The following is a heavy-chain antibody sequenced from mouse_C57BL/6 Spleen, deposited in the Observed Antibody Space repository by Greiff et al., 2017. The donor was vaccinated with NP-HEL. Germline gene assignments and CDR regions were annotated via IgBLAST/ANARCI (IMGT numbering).Heavy chain of an antibody. J-gene: IGHJ3*01. Sequence: QVQLQQSGPELVKPGASVKISCKASGYSFSSSWMNWVKQRPGKGLEWIGRIYPGDGDTNYNGKFKGKATLTADKSSSTAYMQLSSLTSEDSAVYFGARNYDYDPSFAYWGQGTLVTVSA. V-gene: IGHV1-82*01. CDR1: GYSFSSSW. CDR3: ARNYDYDPSFAY. D-gene: IGHD2-4*01. CDR2: IYPGDGDT.